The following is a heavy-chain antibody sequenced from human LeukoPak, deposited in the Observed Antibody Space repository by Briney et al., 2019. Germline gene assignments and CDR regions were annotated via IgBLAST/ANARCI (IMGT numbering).Heavy chain of an antibody. CDR2: ISGGCGST. CDR3: AIDPIYGDSPFNY. J-gene: IGHJ4*02. Sequence: GGSLRLSCAASGFTFSSYAMSWVRQAPGKGLECVSAISGGCGSTYYADSVKGRFTISRDNSKNTLYLQRNSLRAEDTAVYYCAIDPIYGDSPFNYWGQGTLVTVSS. D-gene: IGHD4-17*01. V-gene: IGHV3-23*01. CDR1: GFTFSSYA.